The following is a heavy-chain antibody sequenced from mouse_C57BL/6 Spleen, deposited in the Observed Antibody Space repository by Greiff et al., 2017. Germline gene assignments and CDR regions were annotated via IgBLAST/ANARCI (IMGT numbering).Heavy chain of an antibody. J-gene: IGHJ2*01. CDR1: GYTFTSYW. V-gene: IGHV1-50*01. Sequence: VQLQQPGAELVKPGASVKLSCKASGYTFTSYWMQWVKQRPGQGLEWIGEIDPSDSYTNYNQKFKGKATLTVDTSSSPAYMQLSSLTSEDSAVYYCAIRYFDYWGQGTTLTVSS. CDR3: AIRYFDY. CDR2: IDPSDSYT.